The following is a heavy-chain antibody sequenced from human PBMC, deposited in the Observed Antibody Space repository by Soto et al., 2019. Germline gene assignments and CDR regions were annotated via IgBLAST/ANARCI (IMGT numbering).Heavy chain of an antibody. D-gene: IGHD2-8*01. J-gene: IGHJ6*02. Sequence: GASVKVSCKASGYTFTSYGISWVRQAPGQGLEWMGWISAYNGNTNYAQKLQGRVTMTTDTSTSTAYMELRSLRSDDTAVYYCARDGRLMVYAPGGDDYYGMDVWGQGTTVTVSS. CDR3: ARDGRLMVYAPGGDDYYGMDV. V-gene: IGHV1-18*01. CDR2: ISAYNGNT. CDR1: GYTFTSYG.